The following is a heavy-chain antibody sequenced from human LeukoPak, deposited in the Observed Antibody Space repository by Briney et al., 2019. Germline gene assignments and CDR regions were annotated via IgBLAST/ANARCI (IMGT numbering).Heavy chain of an antibody. CDR3: AKLSYSSGWYSLLPARPYYFDY. D-gene: IGHD6-19*01. CDR2: ISGIGGST. V-gene: IGHV3-23*01. CDR1: GFTFSSYA. Sequence: PGGSLRLSCAASGFTFSSYAMSWVRQAPGKGLEWVSAISGIGGSTYYADSVKGRFTISRANSKNTLYLQMNSPRGEDTAVYYCAKLSYSSGWYSLLPARPYYFDYWGQGTLVTVSS. J-gene: IGHJ4*02.